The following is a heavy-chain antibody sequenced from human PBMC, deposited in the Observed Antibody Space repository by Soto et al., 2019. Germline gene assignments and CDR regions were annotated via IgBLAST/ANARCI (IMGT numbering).Heavy chain of an antibody. Sequence: ASVKVSCKASGYTFSSYDIYWVRQATGQGLEWMGWMNPNSGETGYAQKFQGRVTMTRNTSISTAYMELSNLRSKDTAVFYCARGDYGAEIDYWGPGTLVTVSS. CDR1: GYTFSSYD. CDR2: MNPNSGET. J-gene: IGHJ4*02. D-gene: IGHD4-17*01. V-gene: IGHV1-8*01. CDR3: ARGDYGAEIDY.